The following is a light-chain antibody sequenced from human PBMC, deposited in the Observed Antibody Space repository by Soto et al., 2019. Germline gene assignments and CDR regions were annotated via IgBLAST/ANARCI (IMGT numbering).Light chain of an antibody. J-gene: IGKJ1*01. CDR1: QSVSRY. CDR3: QQRANWPLT. Sequence: EIVLTQSPATLSLSPGEGATLSCRASQSVSRYFAWYQQRPGQAPRLLIYDASKRATGIPARFSGSGSGTDFTLTISSLEPEDFAVYYCQQRANWPLTYGQGTRAEIK. CDR2: DAS. V-gene: IGKV3-11*01.